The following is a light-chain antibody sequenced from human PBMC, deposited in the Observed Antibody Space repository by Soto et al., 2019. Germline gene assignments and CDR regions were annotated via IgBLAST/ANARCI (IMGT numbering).Light chain of an antibody. CDR3: ATWDGSLPGEV. V-gene: IGLV1-51*01. J-gene: IGLJ2*01. CDR1: SSNIGNNY. Sequence: QSVLTQSPSVSAAPGQKVTISCSGSSSNIGNNYLAWYQQLHGPAPKLLIYYNNKQPSGIPDRFSASKSGTSGTLDITGLQTGDEADYYCATWDGSLPGEVFGGGTKLTVL. CDR2: YNN.